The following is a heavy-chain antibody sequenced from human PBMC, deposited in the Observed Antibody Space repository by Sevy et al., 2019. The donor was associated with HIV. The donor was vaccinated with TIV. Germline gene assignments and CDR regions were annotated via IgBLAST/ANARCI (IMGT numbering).Heavy chain of an antibody. J-gene: IGHJ6*02. CDR3: ARGMILEGSWCGMDV. CDR2: MFSGGST. Sequence: GGSLRLSCAVSGFTVSSNYMTWVRQAPGKVLEWVSVMFSGGSTYYADSVKGRFTISRDNSRNTLSLQMNSLRAEDTAVYYCARGMILEGSWCGMDVWGQGTTVTVSS. CDR1: GFTVSSNY. V-gene: IGHV3-53*01. D-gene: IGHD3-3*01.